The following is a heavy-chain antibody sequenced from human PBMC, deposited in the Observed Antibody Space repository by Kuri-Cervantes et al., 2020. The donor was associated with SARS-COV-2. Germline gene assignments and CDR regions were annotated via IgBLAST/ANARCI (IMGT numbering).Heavy chain of an antibody. D-gene: IGHD1-14*01. J-gene: IGHJ6*02. CDR2: ISGSSSST. Sequence: GGSLRLSCAASGFTFSSYSMAWVRQAPGKGLEWVSSISGSSSSTYYADSVKGRFTVSRDNSKNTLYLQMNGLRTEDTAVYYCARSSPGPYYGMDVWGQGTTVTVSS. V-gene: IGHV3-23*01. CDR3: ARSSPGPYYGMDV. CDR1: GFTFSSYS.